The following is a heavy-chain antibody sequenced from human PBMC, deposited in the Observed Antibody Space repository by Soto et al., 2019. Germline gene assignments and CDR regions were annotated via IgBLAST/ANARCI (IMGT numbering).Heavy chain of an antibody. D-gene: IGHD5-12*01. CDR2: IYHSGST. CDR1: GGSISTYY. CDR3: ARHKDIGSSTVYN. V-gene: IGHV4-59*08. J-gene: IGHJ4*02. Sequence: PSETLSLTCTVSGGSISTYYWSWVRQPPGKGLEWIGYIYHSGSTNYNPSLESRVTMSVDTSKNQFSLKLSSVAAADTAVYYCARHKDIGSSTVYNWGQGILVTVSS.